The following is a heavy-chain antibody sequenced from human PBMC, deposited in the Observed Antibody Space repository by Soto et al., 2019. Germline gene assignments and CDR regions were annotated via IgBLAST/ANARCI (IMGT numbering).Heavy chain of an antibody. V-gene: IGHV3-21*01. D-gene: IGHD5-12*01. CDR3: ARPEVRGMATILDY. CDR1: GFTFSSYS. J-gene: IGHJ4*02. Sequence: KPGGSLRLSCAASGFTFSSYSMNWVRQAPGKGLEWVSSISSSSSYIYYADSVKGRFTISRDNAKNSLYLQMNSLRAEDTAVYYCARPEVRGMATILDYWGQGTLVTVSS. CDR2: ISSSSSYI.